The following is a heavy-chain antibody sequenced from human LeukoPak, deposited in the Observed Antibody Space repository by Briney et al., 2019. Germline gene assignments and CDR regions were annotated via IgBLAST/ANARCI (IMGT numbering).Heavy chain of an antibody. Sequence: GGSLRLSCAASGFTFSDHYMDWVRQAPGKGLEWVGRTRNKANSYTTEYAASVKGRFTISRDDSKNSLYLQMNSLRAEDTAVYYCARDWELLGLCNWFDPWGQGTLVTVSS. V-gene: IGHV3-72*01. J-gene: IGHJ5*02. D-gene: IGHD1-26*01. CDR1: GFTFSDHY. CDR3: ARDWELLGLCNWFDP. CDR2: TRNKANSYTT.